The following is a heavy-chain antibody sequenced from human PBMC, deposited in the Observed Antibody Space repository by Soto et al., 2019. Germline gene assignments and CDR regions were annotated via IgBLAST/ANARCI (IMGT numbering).Heavy chain of an antibody. CDR3: ARENLRWFDP. Sequence: TLSLTCTVSGGSISSYYWSWIRQPPGKGLEWIGYIYYSGTTSYNPSLKSRVTISIDTSKNQLSLKLTSVTAADTAVYYCARENLRWFDPWGQGTLVTVSS. V-gene: IGHV4-59*01. J-gene: IGHJ5*02. CDR1: GGSISSYY. CDR2: IYYSGTT.